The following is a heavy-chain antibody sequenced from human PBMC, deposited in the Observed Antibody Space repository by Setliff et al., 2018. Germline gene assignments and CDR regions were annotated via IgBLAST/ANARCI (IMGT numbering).Heavy chain of an antibody. J-gene: IGHJ4*02. Sequence: PSETLSLTCTVSGGSISGFAWNWIRQFPGKRLEWIGEISSSGGTLYTPSLRSRVSTSVDTSRNQFSLNLTSMTAADTAVCYCARIWGYGDFSFGYWGQGTLVTVSS. CDR1: GGSISGFA. CDR2: ISSSGGT. CDR3: ARIWGYGDFSFGY. V-gene: IGHV4-59*01. D-gene: IGHD4-17*01.